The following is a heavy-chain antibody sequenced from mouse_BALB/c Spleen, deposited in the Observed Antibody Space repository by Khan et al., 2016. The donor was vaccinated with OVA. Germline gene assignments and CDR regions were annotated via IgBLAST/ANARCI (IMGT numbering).Heavy chain of an antibody. CDR3: VRDGAYHRNDGWFAY. Sequence: QVQLQQSGAELARPGASVKMSCKASGYTFTSYTIHWIKKRPGQGLEWIGYINPSNDYTNYNQKFKDKATLTTDKSSTTAYLRLSSLTSDDSAVYNCVRDGAYHRNDGWFAYWGQGTLVTVPA. D-gene: IGHD2-14*01. CDR1: GYTFTSYT. J-gene: IGHJ3*01. CDR2: INPSNDYT. V-gene: IGHV1-4*01.